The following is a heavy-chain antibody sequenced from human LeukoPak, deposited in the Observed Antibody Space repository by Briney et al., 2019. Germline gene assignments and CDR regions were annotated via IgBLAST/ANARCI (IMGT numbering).Heavy chain of an antibody. V-gene: IGHV3-21*01. D-gene: IGHD6-6*01. Sequence: PGGSLRLSCAASGFTFGSYSMNWVRQAPGKGLEWVSSISSSSSYIYCADSVKGRFTISRDNAKNSLYLQMNSLRAEDTAVYYCARGSSSSFGFDPWGQGTLVTVSS. CDR3: ARGSSSSFGFDP. CDR1: GFTFGSYS. CDR2: ISSSSSYI. J-gene: IGHJ5*02.